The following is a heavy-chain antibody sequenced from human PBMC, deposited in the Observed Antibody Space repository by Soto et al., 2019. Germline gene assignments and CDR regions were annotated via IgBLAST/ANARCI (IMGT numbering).Heavy chain of an antibody. CDR1: GFSLGRYA. V-gene: IGHV3-48*01. CDR2: ISSSSANI. Sequence: VQLVESGGGLIQPGGSLRLSCAASGFSLGRYAMNWVRQAPGKGLEWVSYISSSSANIKYADSVKGRFTISRENAKNSLYLQMDSLRAEDMAVDYCARDQSVGQTQYYYTDLWGKGTTVTVSS. J-gene: IGHJ6*03. D-gene: IGHD2-15*01. CDR3: ARDQSVGQTQYYYTDL.